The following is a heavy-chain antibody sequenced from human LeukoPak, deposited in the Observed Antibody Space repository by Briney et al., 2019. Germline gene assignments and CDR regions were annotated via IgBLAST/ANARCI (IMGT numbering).Heavy chain of an antibody. CDR3: ARVVYGDYVAAVDL. V-gene: IGHV3-74*01. J-gene: IGHJ3*01. D-gene: IGHD4-17*01. CDR2: ISRDGSST. Sequence: PGGSLRLSWAAPGFTFSSNWMHWVRQAPGKGLVWVSRISRDGSSTSYADSVKGRFTISRDNAKNTLYLQMNSVRAEDTAVYYCARVVYGDYVAAVDLWGQGTMVTV. CDR1: GFTFSSNW.